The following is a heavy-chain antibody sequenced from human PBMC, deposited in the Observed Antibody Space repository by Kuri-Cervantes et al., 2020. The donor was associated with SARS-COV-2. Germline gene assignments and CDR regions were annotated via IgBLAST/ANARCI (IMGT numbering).Heavy chain of an antibody. Sequence: GESRKISCAASGFTFSDYYMSWIRQAPGKGLEWVSYISSSGSTIYYADPVKGRFTISSDNAKNSLYLQMNILRAEDTAVYYCAREHSSSLFFYYYYYMDVWGKGTTVTVSS. CDR3: AREHSSSLFFYYYYYMDV. D-gene: IGHD6-13*01. J-gene: IGHJ6*03. CDR1: GFTFSDYY. V-gene: IGHV3-11*04. CDR2: ISSSGSTI.